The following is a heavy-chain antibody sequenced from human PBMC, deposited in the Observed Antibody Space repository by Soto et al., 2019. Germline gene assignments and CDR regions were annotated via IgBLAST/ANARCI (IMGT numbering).Heavy chain of an antibody. Sequence: PGGSLRLSCAASGFTFSSYGMHWVRQAPGKGLEWVAVIWYDGSNKYYADSVKGRFTISRDNSKNTLYLQMNSLRAEDTAVYYCARDGYCSGGSCYSVPVFEYWGQGTLVTVPS. J-gene: IGHJ4*02. V-gene: IGHV3-33*01. CDR3: ARDGYCSGGSCYSVPVFEY. CDR1: GFTFSSYG. CDR2: IWYDGSNK. D-gene: IGHD2-15*01.